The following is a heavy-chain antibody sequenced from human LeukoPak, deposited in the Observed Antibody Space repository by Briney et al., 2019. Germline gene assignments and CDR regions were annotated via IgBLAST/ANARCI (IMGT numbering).Heavy chain of an antibody. V-gene: IGHV6-1*01. D-gene: IGHD1-1*01. CDR1: GDSVSSSAS. CDR2: KYYRSKWSS. CDR3: ARDADSSNEWGPFDP. Sequence: SQTLSLTCAISGDSVSSSASWNWIRQSPSRGLEWLGRKYYRSKWSSDYATSVKSRITINADTSKNQFSLQLSSVTPEDTAVYYCARDADSSNEWGPFDPWGQGTLVTVSS. J-gene: IGHJ5*02.